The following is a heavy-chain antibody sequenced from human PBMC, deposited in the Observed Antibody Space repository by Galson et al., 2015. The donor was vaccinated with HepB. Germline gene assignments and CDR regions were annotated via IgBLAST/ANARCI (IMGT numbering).Heavy chain of an antibody. CDR2: INAGNGNT. D-gene: IGHD3-3*01. CDR3: ARAPFYDFWSGLLMDV. J-gene: IGHJ6*03. V-gene: IGHV1-3*01. CDR1: GYTFTSYA. Sequence: QSGAEVKKPGASVKVSCKASGYTFTSYAMHWVRQAPGQRLEWMGWINAGNGNTKYSQKFQGRVTITRDTSASTAYMELSSLRSEDTAVYYCARAPFYDFWSGLLMDVWGKGTTVTVSS.